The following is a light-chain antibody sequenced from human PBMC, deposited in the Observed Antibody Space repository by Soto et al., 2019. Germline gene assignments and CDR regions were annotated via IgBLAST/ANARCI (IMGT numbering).Light chain of an antibody. CDR1: QSVSSSY. CDR3: QQYGSSPSIT. CDR2: GAS. J-gene: IGKJ5*01. V-gene: IGKV3-20*01. Sequence: ELVFTQSPGTLSLSPGARATLSCRASQSVSSSYLAWYQQKPGQARRLLIYGASSRATGIPDRFSGTGSGTDFTLTISGLEPEDFAVYYGQQYGSSPSITFGQGTRLENK.